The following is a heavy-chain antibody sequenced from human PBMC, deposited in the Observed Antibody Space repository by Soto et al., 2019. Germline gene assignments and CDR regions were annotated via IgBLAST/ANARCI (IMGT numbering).Heavy chain of an antibody. CDR3: ARALNYYDSSGYYYDY. Sequence: ASVKVSCKASGYTFTGYYMHWVRQAPGQGLELMGWINPNSGGTNYAQKFQGWVTMTRDTSISTAYMELSRLRSDDTAVYYCARALNYYDSSGYYYDYWGQGTLVTVSS. CDR2: INPNSGGT. CDR1: GYTFTGYY. D-gene: IGHD3-22*01. J-gene: IGHJ4*02. V-gene: IGHV1-2*04.